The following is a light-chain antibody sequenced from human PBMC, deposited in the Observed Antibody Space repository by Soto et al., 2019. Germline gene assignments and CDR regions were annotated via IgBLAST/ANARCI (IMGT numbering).Light chain of an antibody. V-gene: IGKV3-20*01. J-gene: IGKJ2*01. CDR1: QSVRSSY. CDR2: GAS. Sequence: EIVLTQSPGTLSLSPGERATLSCRASQSVRSSYFAWYQQKPGQAPRLLIFGASTRAPGIPDRFSGSGSGTDFTLTISSLQPEDFATYYCQQSYSTPYTFGQGTKVDIK. CDR3: QQSYSTPYT.